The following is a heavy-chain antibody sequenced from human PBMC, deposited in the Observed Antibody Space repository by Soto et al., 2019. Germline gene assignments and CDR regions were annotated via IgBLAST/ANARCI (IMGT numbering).Heavy chain of an antibody. CDR3: ARDTRSIVGATTFDS. J-gene: IGHJ4*02. CDR2: ISAYNGNT. V-gene: IGHV1-18*01. D-gene: IGHD1-26*01. CDR1: GYTFTSYG. Sequence: ASVKVSCKASGYTFTSYGISWVRQAPGQGLEWMAWISAYNGNTNYAQKLQGRVTMTTDTSTSTAYMELRSLRSDDTAVYYCARDTRSIVGATTFDSWGQGTLVTVSS.